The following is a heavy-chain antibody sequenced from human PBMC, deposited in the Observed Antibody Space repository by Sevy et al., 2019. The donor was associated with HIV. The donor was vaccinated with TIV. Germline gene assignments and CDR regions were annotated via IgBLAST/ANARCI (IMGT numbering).Heavy chain of an antibody. CDR2: ISDGGGTT. CDR1: GFTFRNYV. Sequence: GGSLRLSCAASGFTFRNYVMNWVRQPPGKGLEWVSVISDGGGTTYYADSVKGRFTISRDDSKSTLYPQMNSLRVEDTAVYFCAKRVAGALAALDIWGQGTMVTVS. CDR3: AKRVAGALAALDI. V-gene: IGHV3-23*01. D-gene: IGHD3-10*01. J-gene: IGHJ3*02.